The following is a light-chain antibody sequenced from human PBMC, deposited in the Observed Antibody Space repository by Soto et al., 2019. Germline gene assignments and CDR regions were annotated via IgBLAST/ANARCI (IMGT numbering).Light chain of an antibody. CDR1: TGDVGGHNS. CDR3: NSYSSDITPYV. Sequence: QSVLTHPASVSGSPGQSITISCTGNTGDVGGHNSVSWFQQHPGKAPKLIIYQVSSRPSDISNRFSGSKTVNTASLTISGLQAEDEADYYCNSYSSDITPYVVGTGTKVTVL. CDR2: QVS. J-gene: IGLJ1*01. V-gene: IGLV2-14*01.